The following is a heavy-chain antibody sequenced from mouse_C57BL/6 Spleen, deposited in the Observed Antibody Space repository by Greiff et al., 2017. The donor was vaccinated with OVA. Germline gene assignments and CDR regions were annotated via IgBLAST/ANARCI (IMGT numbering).Heavy chain of an antibody. Sequence: QFQLHQPGTELVKPGASVKLSCKPSGYTFTSYWITWVKQRPGQALEWIGNINPINGGTNYNEKFKSKATLTVDKSSSTAYMQLSSLTSEDSAVYYCARGGTTVVARNAMDYWGQGTSVTVSS. J-gene: IGHJ4*01. CDR2: INPINGGT. CDR1: GYTFTSYW. D-gene: IGHD1-1*01. V-gene: IGHV1-53*01. CDR3: ARGGTTVVARNAMDY.